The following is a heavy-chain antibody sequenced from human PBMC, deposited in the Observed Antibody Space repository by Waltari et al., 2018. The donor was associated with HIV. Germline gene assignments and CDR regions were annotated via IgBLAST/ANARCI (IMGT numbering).Heavy chain of an antibody. Sequence: QLQLQESGPGVVKPLETLSLTCTVSGGFFMRSVDYLDWIRQSPGKGLVWIGNIQYGGNTIYNPSLESRVSMSIDTSRGQFSLTLKDVTAADTAVYFCARRGNYRAAEYNYFGPWGQGIQVIVSS. CDR2: IQYGGNT. V-gene: IGHV4-39*01. J-gene: IGHJ5*02. D-gene: IGHD1-7*01. CDR3: ARRGNYRAAEYNYFGP. CDR1: GGFFMRSVDY.